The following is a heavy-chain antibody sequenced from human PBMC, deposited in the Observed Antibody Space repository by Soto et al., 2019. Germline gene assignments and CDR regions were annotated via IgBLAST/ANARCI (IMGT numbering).Heavy chain of an antibody. CDR2: IDYSGNI. CDR3: ARHIHNQGFEYYFDS. CDR1: GGSISSSGSA. V-gene: IGHV4-39*01. Sequence: SETLSLTCNASGGSISSSGSAWGWIRQSPGKGLEWIGTIDYSGNIYYIPSLKSRITISVDTSKNQISLKLSSVTAADTAVYYCARHIHNQGFEYYFDSWGQGTLVTVSS. D-gene: IGHD1-1*01. J-gene: IGHJ4*02.